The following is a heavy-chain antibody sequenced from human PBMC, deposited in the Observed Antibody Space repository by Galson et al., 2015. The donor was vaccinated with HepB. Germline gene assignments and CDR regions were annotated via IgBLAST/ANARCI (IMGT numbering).Heavy chain of an antibody. D-gene: IGHD3-10*01. CDR3: ARDGHYYGSGSYYFLDYYYMDV. V-gene: IGHV1-46*03. Sequence: SVKVSCKASGYTFTSYYMHWVRQAPGQGLEWMGIINPSGGSTSYAQKFQGRVTMTRDTSTSTVYMELSSLRSEDTAVYYCARDGHYYGSGSYYFLDYYYMDVWGKGTTVTVSS. J-gene: IGHJ6*03. CDR2: INPSGGST. CDR1: GYTFTSYY.